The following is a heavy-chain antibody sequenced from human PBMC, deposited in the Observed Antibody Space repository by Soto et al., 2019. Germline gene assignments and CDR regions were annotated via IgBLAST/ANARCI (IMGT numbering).Heavy chain of an antibody. CDR3: ARVGDILTSFLYYLDS. CDR1: GYIFTTYG. Sequence: ASVKVSCKASGYIFTTYGITWVRQAPGQGLEWMGWISANNGDTKYAGNLQGRVTMTTDTSTSTTYMELRSLRSDDTAVYYCARVGDILTSFLYYLDSWGQGTPVTVSS. J-gene: IGHJ4*02. D-gene: IGHD3-9*01. CDR2: ISANNGDT. V-gene: IGHV1-18*01.